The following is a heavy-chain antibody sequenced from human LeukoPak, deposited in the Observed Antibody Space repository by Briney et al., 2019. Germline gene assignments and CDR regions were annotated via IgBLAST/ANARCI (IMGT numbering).Heavy chain of an antibody. CDR3: ARRYCTPSSCYSDY. CDR1: GFTFSSYW. J-gene: IGHJ4*02. Sequence: GGSPRLSCAASGFTFSSYWMSWVRQAPGKGLEWVSFISDGGRPLHYADSVKGRFTISRDNAKNSLYLQMNSLRDEDTAVYFCARRYCTPSSCYSDYWGQGALVTVSS. D-gene: IGHD2-8*01. V-gene: IGHV3-48*02. CDR2: ISDGGRPL.